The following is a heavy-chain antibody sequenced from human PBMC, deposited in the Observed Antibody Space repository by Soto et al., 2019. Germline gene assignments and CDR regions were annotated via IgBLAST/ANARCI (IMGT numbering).Heavy chain of an antibody. CDR1: GYTFTGYY. CDR3: ARDLEKGGGSAGFDY. V-gene: IGHV1-2*02. J-gene: IGHJ4*02. CDR2: INPNSGGT. D-gene: IGHD2-15*01. Sequence: ASVKVSCKASGYTFTGYYIHWVRQAPGQGLEWMGWINPNSGGTKYPQKFQGRVTMTRDTSIRTVYMSLTGLKSDDKAVYFCARDLEKGGGSAGFDYWGQGTLVTVSS.